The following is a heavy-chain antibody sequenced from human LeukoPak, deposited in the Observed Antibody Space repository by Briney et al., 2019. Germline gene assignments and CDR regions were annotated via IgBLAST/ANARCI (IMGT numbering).Heavy chain of an antibody. CDR3: AKGIGGYGGNSEYFDY. V-gene: IGHV3-9*03. J-gene: IGHJ4*02. D-gene: IGHD4-23*01. Sequence: PGRSLRLSCAASGFTFDDYAMHWVRQAPGKGLEWVSGISWNSGSIGYADSVKGRFTISRDNAKNSLYLQMNSLRAEDMALYYCAKGIGGYGGNSEYFDYWGQGTLVTVSS. CDR1: GFTFDDYA. CDR2: ISWNSGSI.